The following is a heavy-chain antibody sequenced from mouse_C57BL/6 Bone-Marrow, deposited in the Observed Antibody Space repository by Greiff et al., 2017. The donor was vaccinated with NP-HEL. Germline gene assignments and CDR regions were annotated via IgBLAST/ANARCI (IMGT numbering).Heavy chain of an antibody. Sequence: VQLKESGGGLVKPGGSLKLSCAASGFTFSSYAMSWVRQTPEKRLEWVATISDGGSYTYYPDNVKGRFTISRDNAKNNLYLQMSHLKSEDTAMYYCAYDGFDYWGQGTTLTVSS. CDR2: ISDGGSYT. D-gene: IGHD2-12*01. J-gene: IGHJ2*01. CDR3: AYDGFDY. V-gene: IGHV5-4*01. CDR1: GFTFSSYA.